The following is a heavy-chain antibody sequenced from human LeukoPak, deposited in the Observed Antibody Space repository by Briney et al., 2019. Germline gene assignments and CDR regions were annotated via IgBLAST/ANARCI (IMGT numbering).Heavy chain of an antibody. V-gene: IGHV3-23*01. Sequence: PGGSLRLSCAASGFTFSTYAMSWVRQAPGKGLEWVSAISGSGGSTYYADSVKGRFTISRDNSKNTLYLQMNSLRAEDTAVYYCAKGTTVTTRYYFDYWGQGTLVTVSS. J-gene: IGHJ4*02. CDR3: AKGTTVTTRYYFDY. CDR1: GFTFSTYA. CDR2: ISGSGGST. D-gene: IGHD4-17*01.